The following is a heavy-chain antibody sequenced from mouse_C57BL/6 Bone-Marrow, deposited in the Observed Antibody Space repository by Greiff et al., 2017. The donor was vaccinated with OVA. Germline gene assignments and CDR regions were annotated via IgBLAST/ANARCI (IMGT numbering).Heavy chain of an antibody. V-gene: IGHV1-7*01. CDR1: GYTFTSYW. J-gene: IGHJ2*01. CDR2: INPSSGYT. D-gene: IGHD3-2*02. Sequence: VQLQQSGAELAKPGASVKLSCKASGYTFTSYWMHWVKQRPGQGLEWIGYINPSSGYTKYNQKFKDKATLTADKSSSTAYMQLSSLTYEDSAVYYCARSVPELRLRVDYWGQGTTLTVSS. CDR3: ARSVPELRLRVDY.